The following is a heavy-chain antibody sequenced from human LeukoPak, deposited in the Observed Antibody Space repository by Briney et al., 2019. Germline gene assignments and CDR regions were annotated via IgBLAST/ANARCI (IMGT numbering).Heavy chain of an antibody. CDR1: EFTFSDYY. J-gene: IGHJ5*02. V-gene: IGHV3-30-3*01. CDR2: ISYDGSNK. CDR3: ARFAASGGWLS. D-gene: IGHD6-19*01. Sequence: GGSLRLSCAASEFTFSDYYMSWIRQAPGKGLEWVAVISYDGSNKYYADSVKGRFTISRDNSKNTLYLQMNSLRAEDTAVYYCARFAASGGWLSWGQGTLVTVSS.